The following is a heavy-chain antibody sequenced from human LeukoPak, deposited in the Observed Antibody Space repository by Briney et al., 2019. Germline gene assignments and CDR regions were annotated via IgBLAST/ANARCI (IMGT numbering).Heavy chain of an antibody. CDR1: GGSISSYY. J-gene: IGHJ4*02. D-gene: IGHD6-19*01. CDR3: ARVWLVRGYYFDY. V-gene: IGHV4-59*12. Sequence: SETLSLTCTVSGGSISSYYWSWIRQPPGKGLEWIGYIYYSGSTNYNPSLKSRVTISVDTSKNQFSLKLSSVTAADTAVYYCARVWLVRGYYFDYWGQGTLVTVSS. CDR2: IYYSGST.